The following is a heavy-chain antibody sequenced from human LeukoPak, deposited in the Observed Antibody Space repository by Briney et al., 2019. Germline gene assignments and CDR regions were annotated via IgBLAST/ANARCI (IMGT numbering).Heavy chain of an antibody. CDR1: GLPFIGYW. CDR3: ARDVAAPGDY. J-gene: IGHJ4*02. CDR2: IKQDGSEK. D-gene: IGHD6-19*01. V-gene: IGHV3-7*03. Sequence: GGSLRSSVAAPGLPFIGYWMSGVRKAPGKGREWVANIKQDGSEKYYVDSVKGRFTVSRDNAKNSLYLQMNSLRAEDTAVYYCARDVAAPGDYWGQGTLVTVSS.